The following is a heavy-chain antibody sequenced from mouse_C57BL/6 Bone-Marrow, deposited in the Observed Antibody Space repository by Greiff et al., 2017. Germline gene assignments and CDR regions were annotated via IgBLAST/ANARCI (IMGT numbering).Heavy chain of an antibody. CDR1: GYTFTSYW. V-gene: IGHV1-55*01. J-gene: IGHJ3*01. Sequence: QVQLQQPGAELVKPGASVKMSCKASGYTFTSYWITWVRRRPGQGLGWIGDIYPGSGSTNYNEKFKGKATLTVDTSSSTAYMQLSSLTSEDSAVYYCARGPFAYWGQGTLVTVSA. CDR2: IYPGSGST. CDR3: ARGPFAY.